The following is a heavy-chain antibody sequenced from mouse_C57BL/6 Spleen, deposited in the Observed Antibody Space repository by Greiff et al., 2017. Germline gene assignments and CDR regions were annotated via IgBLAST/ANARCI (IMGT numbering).Heavy chain of an antibody. Sequence: QVHVKQSGAELVRPGASVTLSCKASGYTFTDYEMHWVKQTPVHGLEWIGAIDPETGGTAYNQKFKGTAILTADKSSSTAYMELRSLTSEDSAVYYCTRKAYYSNYIYAMDYWGQGTSVTVSS. D-gene: IGHD2-5*01. CDR3: TRKAYYSNYIYAMDY. V-gene: IGHV1-15*01. CDR1: GYTFTDYE. CDR2: IDPETGGT. J-gene: IGHJ4*01.